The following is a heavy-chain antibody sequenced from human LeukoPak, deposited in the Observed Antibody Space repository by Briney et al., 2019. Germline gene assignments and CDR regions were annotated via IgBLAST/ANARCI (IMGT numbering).Heavy chain of an antibody. D-gene: IGHD5-18*01. CDR3: ARVDTVMAYYFDL. CDR1: GFTVSTNC. V-gene: IGHV3-53*04. Sequence: GGSQRLSCAASGFTVSTNCMTWVRQAPGKGLEWVSTVYSGGTTYYADSVMGRFTISRHNSRNTLYLQMNSLRAEDTAVYYCARVDTVMAYYFDLWGQGTLVTVSS. J-gene: IGHJ4*02. CDR2: VYSGGTT.